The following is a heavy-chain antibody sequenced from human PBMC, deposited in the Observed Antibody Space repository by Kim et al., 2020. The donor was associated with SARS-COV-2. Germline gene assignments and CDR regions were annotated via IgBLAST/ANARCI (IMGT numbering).Heavy chain of an antibody. CDR1: GDSVSSNSAA. D-gene: IGHD6-13*01. J-gene: IGHJ4*02. CDR3: ARAVWIAAAVGGYFDY. CDR2: TYYRSKWYN. Sequence: SQTLSLTCAISGDSVSSNSAAWNWIRQSPSRGLEWLGRTYYRSKWYNDYAVSVKSRITINPDTSKNQFSLQLNSVTPEDTAVYYCARAVWIAAAVGGYFDYWGQGTLVTVSS. V-gene: IGHV6-1*01.